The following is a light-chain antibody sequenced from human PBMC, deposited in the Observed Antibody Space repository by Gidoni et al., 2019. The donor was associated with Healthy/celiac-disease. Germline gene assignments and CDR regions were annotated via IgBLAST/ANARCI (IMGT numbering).Light chain of an antibody. V-gene: IGLV2-23*01. J-gene: IGLJ3*02. CDR3: CSYAGSSTWV. CDR1: SSDVGSYNL. Sequence: QSALTQPASASGSPGQSITISCTGTSSDVGSYNLVSWYQQHPGKAPKLMIYEGSKRPSGVSNRFSGSKSGNTASLTISGPQAEDEADYYCCSYAGSSTWVFGGGTKLTVL. CDR2: EGS.